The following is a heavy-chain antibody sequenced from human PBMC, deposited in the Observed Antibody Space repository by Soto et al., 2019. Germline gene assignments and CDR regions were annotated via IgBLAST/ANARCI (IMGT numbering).Heavy chain of an antibody. Sequence: EVPLLESGGGLVQPGGSLRLSCAASGFTFSSYAMSWVRQAPGKGLEWVSAISGSGGSTYYADSVKGRFTISRDNSKNTLYLQMNSLRAEDTAVYYCAKDLWGSGFTNDYWGQGTLVTVSS. CDR2: ISGSGGST. D-gene: IGHD6-19*01. CDR3: AKDLWGSGFTNDY. J-gene: IGHJ4*02. CDR1: GFTFSSYA. V-gene: IGHV3-23*01.